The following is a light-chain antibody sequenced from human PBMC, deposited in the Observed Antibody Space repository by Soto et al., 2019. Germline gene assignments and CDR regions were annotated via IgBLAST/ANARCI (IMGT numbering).Light chain of an antibody. CDR1: QSVRTS. CDR2: DAS. V-gene: IGKV3-11*01. J-gene: IGKJ5*01. CDR3: QQRNVWPPIT. Sequence: EVVLTQSPATLSLSPGERATLSCRASQSVRTSLASYQHKPRQAPRLVIYDASLRANGVPARFGGSGSGTDFTPTINSLEPEDFAVYYCQQRNVWPPITFGQGTRLEIK.